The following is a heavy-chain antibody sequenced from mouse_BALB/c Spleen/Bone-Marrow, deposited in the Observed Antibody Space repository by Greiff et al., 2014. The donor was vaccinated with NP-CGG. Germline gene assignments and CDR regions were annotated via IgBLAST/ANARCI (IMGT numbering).Heavy chain of an antibody. Sequence: EVQLVESGGGLVRPGGSLKLSCAASGFTFSSYAMSWVRQTPEKRLEWVASISSGGSTYYPDSVKGRFTISRDNARNILYLQMSSLRSEDTAMYYCAKRWAYGNFWFAYWGQGTLVTVSA. CDR3: AKRWAYGNFWFAY. CDR1: GFTFSSYA. V-gene: IGHV5-6-5*01. CDR2: ISSGGST. J-gene: IGHJ3*01. D-gene: IGHD2-10*02.